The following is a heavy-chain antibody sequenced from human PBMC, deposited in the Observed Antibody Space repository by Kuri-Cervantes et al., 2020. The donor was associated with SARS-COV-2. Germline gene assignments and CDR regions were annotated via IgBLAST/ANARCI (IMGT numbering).Heavy chain of an antibody. D-gene: IGHD3-22*01. CDR1: GYTFTGYY. V-gene: IGHV1-2*02. CDR2: INPNSGGT. J-gene: IGHJ3*02. CDR3: ARSNPSRQLVVISQGGAFDI. Sequence: ASVKVSCKASGYTFTGYYMHWVRQAPGQGLEWMGWINPNSGGTNYAQKFQGRVTMTRDTSISTVYMELSRLRSDDTAVYYCARSNPSRQLVVISQGGAFDIWGQGTMVTVSS.